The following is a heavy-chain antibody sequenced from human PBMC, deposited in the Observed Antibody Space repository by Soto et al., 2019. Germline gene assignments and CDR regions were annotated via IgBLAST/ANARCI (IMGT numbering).Heavy chain of an antibody. CDR3: GSATMKVVSPYVLDY. J-gene: IGHJ4*02. Sequence: GSLRLSCAASGFTVSGNYMGWVRQAPGKGLEWVSVIYSAGSTYYADSVKGRFTISRDNSHNTLYLQMNSLRAEDTAVYYCGSATMKVVSPYVLDYWGQGTLVTVSS. V-gene: IGHV3-53*01. CDR2: IYSAGST. CDR1: GFTVSGNY. D-gene: IGHD3-22*01.